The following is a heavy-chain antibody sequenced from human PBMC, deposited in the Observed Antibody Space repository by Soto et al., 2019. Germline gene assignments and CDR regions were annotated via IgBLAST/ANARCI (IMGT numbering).Heavy chain of an antibody. J-gene: IGHJ5*02. Sequence: QVQLQESGPGLVKPSETLSLTCTVSGGSISSYYWSWIRQPPGKGLEWIGYIYYSGSTNYNPSLKSRVTISVDTSKNQFSLKLSSVTAADTAVYYCAREAGEQWLVRGFDPWGQGTLVTVSS. CDR1: GGSISSYY. V-gene: IGHV4-59*01. D-gene: IGHD6-19*01. CDR2: IYYSGST. CDR3: AREAGEQWLVRGFDP.